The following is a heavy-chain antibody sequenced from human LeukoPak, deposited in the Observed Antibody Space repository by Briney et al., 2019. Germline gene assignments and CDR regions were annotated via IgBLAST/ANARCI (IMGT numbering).Heavy chain of an antibody. CDR1: GDSISRGRYY. V-gene: IGHV4-61*01. D-gene: IGHD4-17*01. Sequence: TSETLTLTCTVSGDSISRGRYYWSWIRQPPGKGLEWIGYIYYSGSTNYNPSLKSRVTISVDTSKNQFSLKLSSVTAADTAVYYCARDRDYPRDYFDYWGQGTLVTVSS. J-gene: IGHJ4*02. CDR3: ARDRDYPRDYFDY. CDR2: IYYSGST.